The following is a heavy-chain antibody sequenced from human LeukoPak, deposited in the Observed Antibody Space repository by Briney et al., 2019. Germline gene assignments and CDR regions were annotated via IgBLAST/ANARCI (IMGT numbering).Heavy chain of an antibody. CDR3: ARSVAPGYSGTMYYFDY. J-gene: IGHJ4*02. CDR1: GGSISSSNW. Sequence: SETLSLTCAVSGGSISSSNWWSWVRQSPGKGLEWIGEIYHSGSTNYNPSLKSRVTISVDKSKNQFSLKLSSVTAEDTAVYYCARSVAPGYSGTMYYFDYWGQGTLVTVSS. V-gene: IGHV4-4*02. CDR2: IYHSGST. D-gene: IGHD6-13*01.